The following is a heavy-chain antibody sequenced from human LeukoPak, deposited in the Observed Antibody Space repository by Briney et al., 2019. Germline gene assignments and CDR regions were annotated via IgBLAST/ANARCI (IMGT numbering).Heavy chain of an antibody. CDR3: ARHGIVGMIVYLDY. V-gene: IGHV4-59*08. J-gene: IGHJ4*02. CDR1: GDSITNYY. Sequence: SETLSLTCTVSGDSITNYYRSWIRQPPGRGLEWIGYIYHNGDTKYNPSLKSRVTISVDTSKNQFSLKLSSVTAADTAVYYCARHGIVGMIVYLDYWGQGTLVTVSS. D-gene: IGHD5-12*01. CDR2: IYHNGDT.